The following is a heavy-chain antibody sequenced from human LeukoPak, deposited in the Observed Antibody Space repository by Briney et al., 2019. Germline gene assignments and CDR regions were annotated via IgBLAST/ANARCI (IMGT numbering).Heavy chain of an antibody. Sequence: GESLKISCKGSGYSFTSYWIGWVRHMPGKGLEWMGIIYPGDSDTRYSPSFQGQVTISADKSISTAYLQWSSLKASDTAMYYCARGDGYSYGRIIYAFDIWGQGTMVTVSS. CDR3: ARGDGYSYGRIIYAFDI. D-gene: IGHD5-18*01. V-gene: IGHV5-51*01. CDR2: IYPGDSDT. J-gene: IGHJ3*02. CDR1: GYSFTSYW.